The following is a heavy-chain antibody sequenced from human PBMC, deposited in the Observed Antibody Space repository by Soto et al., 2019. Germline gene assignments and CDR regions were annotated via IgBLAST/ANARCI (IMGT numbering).Heavy chain of an antibody. V-gene: IGHV3-74*01. CDR2: INIDGSST. CDR1: GFTFSRYW. D-gene: IGHD2-15*01. CDR3: ARGRGYCSGSSCYVDL. J-gene: IGHJ5*02. Sequence: XXSLRLCYAASGFTFSRYWMHWVRQAPGKGLVWVSRINIDGSSTSYADSVKGRFTISRDNAKNTLYLQMNSLRVEDTAVYYCARGRGYCSGSSCYVDLWGQGTLVTVSS.